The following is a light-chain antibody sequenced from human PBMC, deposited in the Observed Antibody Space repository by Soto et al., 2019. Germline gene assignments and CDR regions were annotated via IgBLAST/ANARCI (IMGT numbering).Light chain of an antibody. CDR1: QGIKNW. Sequence: EIQMTQSPSYVSASVGDRVTITCRASQGIKNWLAWYQQKPGKAPNXLIYTGSSLQSGVPSRFSGSGSGTDLTITINSLQPEDFETYYCQQAASFPITFGQGTRLEIK. J-gene: IGKJ5*01. CDR2: TGS. V-gene: IGKV1-12*01. CDR3: QQAASFPIT.